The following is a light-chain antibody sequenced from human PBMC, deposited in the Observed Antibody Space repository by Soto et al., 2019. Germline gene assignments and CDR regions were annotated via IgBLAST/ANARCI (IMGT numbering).Light chain of an antibody. Sequence: EIVMTQSPATLSVSPGERATLSCRASRSVSSNLAWYQQKPGQAPRLLMYGASTRATGIPARFSGSVSGTEFTLTISSLQSEDFAVYYCQQYNNWPPYTCGQGTKLDIK. CDR2: GAS. J-gene: IGKJ2*01. CDR1: RSVSSN. V-gene: IGKV3-15*01. CDR3: QQYNNWPPYT.